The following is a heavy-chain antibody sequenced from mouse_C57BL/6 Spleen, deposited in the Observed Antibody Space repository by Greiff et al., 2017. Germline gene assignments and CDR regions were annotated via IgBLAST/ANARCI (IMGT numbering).Heavy chain of an antibody. J-gene: IGHJ4*01. Sequence: QVQLKESGAELARPGASVKLSCKASGYTFTSYGISWVKQRTGQGLEWIGEIYPRSGNTYYNEKFKGKATLTADKSSSTAYMELRSLTSEDSAVYFCARSRVYYSVGDYWGQGTSVTVSS. CDR2: IYPRSGNT. V-gene: IGHV1-81*01. CDR1: GYTFTSYG. CDR3: ARSRVYYSVGDY. D-gene: IGHD1-1*01.